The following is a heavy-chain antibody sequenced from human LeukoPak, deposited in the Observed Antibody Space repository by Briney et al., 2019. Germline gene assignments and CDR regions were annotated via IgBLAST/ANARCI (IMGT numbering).Heavy chain of an antibody. Sequence: GASVKVSCKTSGYTFTDYYIHWVGQAPGQGLEWIGWINTKAGRTSFARTFQGRVTMTRDPSITTVYMDMAWLTSDDPAIYFCARADFIDAGPYLIAPWGQGTLVTVSS. J-gene: IGHJ5*02. V-gene: IGHV1-2*02. CDR2: INTKAGRT. CDR3: ARADFIDAGPYLIAP. CDR1: GYTFTDYY. D-gene: IGHD3-3*01.